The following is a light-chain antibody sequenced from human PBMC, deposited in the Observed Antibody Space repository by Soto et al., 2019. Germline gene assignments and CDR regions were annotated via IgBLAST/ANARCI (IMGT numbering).Light chain of an antibody. CDR2: DAS. CDR3: QQRSNCPET. Sequence: EIVLTQSPVTLSLSPGERATLSCRASQSVSSYLAWYQQKPGQAPRLLIYDASNRATGIPARFSGGGSGTDFTLTISSLEPEDSAVYYCQQRSNCPETFGQGTKLEIK. CDR1: QSVSSY. J-gene: IGKJ2*01. V-gene: IGKV3-11*01.